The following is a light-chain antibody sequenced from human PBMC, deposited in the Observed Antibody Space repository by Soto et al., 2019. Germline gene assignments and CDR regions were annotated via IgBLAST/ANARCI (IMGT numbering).Light chain of an antibody. Sequence: QSALAQPASVSGSPGQSITISCTGTSSDVGGYNYVSWYQHHPGKAPKVMIYEVSNRPSGVSNRFSGSKSGNTASLTISGLQAEDEADYYCSSYTSSSTPYVFGTGTRSPS. CDR2: EVS. J-gene: IGLJ1*01. V-gene: IGLV2-14*01. CDR3: SSYTSSSTPYV. CDR1: SSDVGGYNY.